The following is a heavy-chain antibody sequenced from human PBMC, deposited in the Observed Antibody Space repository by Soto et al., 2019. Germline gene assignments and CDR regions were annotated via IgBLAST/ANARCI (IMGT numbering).Heavy chain of an antibody. V-gene: IGHV3-21*01. J-gene: IGHJ3*02. Sequence: PGKGLEWVSSISSSNNYIYYADSVKGRFTISRDNAKNSLYLQMNSLRAEDTAVYYCARDMYYYDSSVSGPIWGQGTMVTVSS. CDR3: ARDMYYYDSSVSGPI. CDR2: ISSSNNYI. D-gene: IGHD3-22*01.